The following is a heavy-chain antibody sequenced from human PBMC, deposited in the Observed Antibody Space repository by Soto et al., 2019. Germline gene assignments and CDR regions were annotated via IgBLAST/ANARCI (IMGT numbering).Heavy chain of an antibody. CDR1: GGTFSCYT. Sequence: SVKVSCKASGGTFSCYTISWVRQAPGQGLEWMGRIIPILGIANYAQKFQGRVTTTADNSKNTLYLQMNSLRAEDTAVYYCARDYYRFNSGYGFSMDVWGQGTTVTVSS. D-gene: IGHD5-12*01. CDR3: ARDYYRFNSGYGFSMDV. J-gene: IGHJ6*02. CDR2: IIPILGIA. V-gene: IGHV1-69*04.